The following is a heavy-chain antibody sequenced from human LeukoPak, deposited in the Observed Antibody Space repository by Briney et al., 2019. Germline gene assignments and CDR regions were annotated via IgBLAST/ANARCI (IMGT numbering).Heavy chain of an antibody. D-gene: IGHD5-18*01. Sequence: GGSLRHSCAASGFTFSTYWMSWVRQAPGKGLEWVANINQGGSEKYSVDSVKGRFTISRDNAKNSLYLQMNSLRAEDTAVYYCAKDGYSYGYGGFDPWGQGTLVTVSS. CDR3: AKDGYSYGYGGFDP. J-gene: IGHJ5*02. CDR2: INQGGSEK. V-gene: IGHV3-7*01. CDR1: GFTFSTYW.